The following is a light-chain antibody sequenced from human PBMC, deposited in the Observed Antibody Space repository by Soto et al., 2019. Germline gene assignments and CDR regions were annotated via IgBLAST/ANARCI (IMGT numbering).Light chain of an antibody. CDR3: SSYTTSSTL. CDR1: SSGVGGYNY. J-gene: IGLJ3*02. V-gene: IGLV2-14*01. CDR2: DVS. Sequence: QSVLTQPASVSGSPGQSITISCTGTSSGVGGYNYVSWYQQYPGKAPKLLIYDVSNRPSGVSNRFSGSKSGNTASLTISGLQPEDEADYYCSSYTTSSTLFGGGTQLTVL.